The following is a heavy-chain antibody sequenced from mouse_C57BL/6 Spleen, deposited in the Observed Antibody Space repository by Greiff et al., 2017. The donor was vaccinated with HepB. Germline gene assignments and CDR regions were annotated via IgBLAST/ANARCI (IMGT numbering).Heavy chain of an antibody. D-gene: IGHD1-1*01. CDR1: GYTFTSYW. Sequence: VQLKESGAELAKPGASVKLSCKASGYTFTSYWMHWVKQRPGQGLEWIGYINPSSGYTKYNQKFKDKATLTADKSSSTAYMQLSSLTYEDSAVYYCARDGSSLYYAMDYWGQGTSVTVSS. CDR3: ARDGSSLYYAMDY. CDR2: INPSSGYT. J-gene: IGHJ4*01. V-gene: IGHV1-7*01.